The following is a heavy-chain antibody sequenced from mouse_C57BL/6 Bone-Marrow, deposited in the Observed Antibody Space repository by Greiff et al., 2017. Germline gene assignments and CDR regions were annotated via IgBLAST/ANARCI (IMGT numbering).Heavy chain of an antibody. CDR1: GYSITSGYY. V-gene: IGHV3-6*01. J-gene: IGHJ4*01. CDR2: ISYAGGN. Sequence: ESGPGLVKPSQSLSLTCSVTGYSITSGYYWNWIRQFPGNKLEWMGYISYAGGNNYNPSLKNRISITRDTSKNQFFLKLNSVTTEDTATYYCARLYYYAMDYWGQGTSVTVSS. CDR3: ARLYYYAMDY.